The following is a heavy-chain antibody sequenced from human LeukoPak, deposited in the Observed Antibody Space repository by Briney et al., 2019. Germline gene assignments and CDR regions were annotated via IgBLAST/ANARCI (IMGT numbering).Heavy chain of an antibody. CDR3: ARVASDALAGEPRRGYYFDY. D-gene: IGHD6-13*01. Sequence: GGSLRLSCAASGFTFSNYWMSWVRQAPGKGLEWVANINQDGSEKYYVDSVKGRFTISRDNAKNSLYLQMNSLRAEDTAVYYCARVASDALAGEPRRGYYFDYWGQGTLVTVSS. CDR2: INQDGSEK. CDR1: GFTFSNYW. V-gene: IGHV3-7*01. J-gene: IGHJ4*02.